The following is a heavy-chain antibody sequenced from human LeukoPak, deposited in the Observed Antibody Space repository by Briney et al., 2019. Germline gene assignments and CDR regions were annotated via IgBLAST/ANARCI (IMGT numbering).Heavy chain of an antibody. CDR1: GFTFSSYS. V-gene: IGHV3-23*01. J-gene: IGHJ4*02. CDR2: ISGSGGST. D-gene: IGHD5-12*01. Sequence: GGSLRLSCAASGFTFSSYSMNWVRQAPGKGLEWVSAISGSGGSTYYADSVKGRFTISRDNSKNTLYLQMNSLRAEDTAVYYCAKVGGYVPNGYWGQGTLVTVSS. CDR3: AKVGGYVPNGY.